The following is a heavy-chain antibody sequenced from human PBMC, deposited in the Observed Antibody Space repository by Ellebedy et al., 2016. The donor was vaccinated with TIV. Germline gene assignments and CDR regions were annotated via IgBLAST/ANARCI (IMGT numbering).Heavy chain of an antibody. CDR3: AREDAFDI. CDR2: VNPNSGDT. Sequence: AASVKVSCKASGYTFTKYNINWVRQSTGQGLEWMGWVNPNSGDTDYAQKFRDRVTMTSDTSTNTAYLELSSLRSEDTAVYYCAREDAFDIWGQGTMVTVSS. J-gene: IGHJ3*02. V-gene: IGHV1-8*01. CDR1: GYTFTKYN.